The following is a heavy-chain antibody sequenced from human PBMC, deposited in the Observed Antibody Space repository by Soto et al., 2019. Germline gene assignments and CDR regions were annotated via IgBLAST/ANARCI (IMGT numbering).Heavy chain of an antibody. CDR1: GGSISSSGYY. J-gene: IGHJ4*02. CDR2: VYYSGGG. D-gene: IGHD3-3*01. CDR3: ARTYYDFWSGYLDF. V-gene: IGHV4-39*01. Sequence: SETLSLTCTVSGGSISSSGYYWGWIRQPPGEGLEWIGNVYYSGGGYYNPSLKSRVTISVDTSKNQFSLKLSSVIATDTAIYYCARTYYDFWSGYLDFWGQGILVTVSS.